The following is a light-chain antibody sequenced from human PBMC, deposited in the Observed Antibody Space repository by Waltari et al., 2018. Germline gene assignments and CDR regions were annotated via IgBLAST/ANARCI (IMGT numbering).Light chain of an antibody. CDR1: NIGSKN. CDR3: QVWHNSTAWI. Sequence: SYELTQPLSLSVALGQTARLTCGGNNIGSKNVHWYQQKPGQAPVLVIYRDAKRPSGIPEQFSGSNSGNTATLTISGVQVGDEADYYCQVWHNSTAWIFGGGTKLTVL. CDR2: RDA. J-gene: IGLJ2*01. V-gene: IGLV3-9*01.